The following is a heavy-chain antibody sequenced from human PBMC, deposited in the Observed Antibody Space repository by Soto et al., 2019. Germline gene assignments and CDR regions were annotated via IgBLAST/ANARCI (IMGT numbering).Heavy chain of an antibody. V-gene: IGHV3-21*01. CDR1: GFTFSSYT. D-gene: IGHD1-26*01. CDR3: ARMDSRSFYGAFRF. CDR2: ISSKSNYI. Sequence: EMQLVESGGGLVKPGGSLRLSCVASGFTFSSYTMNWVRQAPGKGLEWVSSISSKSNYIYYADSVKGRFTISRDNAKNSLYLQMNSLRAEDTAVYYCARMDSRSFYGAFRFWGQGTLVTVSS. J-gene: IGHJ4*02.